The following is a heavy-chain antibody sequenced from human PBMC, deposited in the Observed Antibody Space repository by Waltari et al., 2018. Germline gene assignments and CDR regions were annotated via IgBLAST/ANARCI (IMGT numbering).Heavy chain of an antibody. CDR2: IIPIFGPA. CDR3: ARVGSGIVAAHPT. V-gene: IGHV1-69*08. D-gene: IGHD1-26*01. Sequence: QVQLVQSGAEVKKPGSSVKVSCKASGGTFSSYAISWVRQAPGQGLEWMGRIIPIFGPANYAQKFQGRVTITAEKSTSTAYMELSSLGYEDTDVYDCARVGSGIVAAHPTWGQGTLVTVSS. CDR1: GGTFSSYA. J-gene: IGHJ5*02.